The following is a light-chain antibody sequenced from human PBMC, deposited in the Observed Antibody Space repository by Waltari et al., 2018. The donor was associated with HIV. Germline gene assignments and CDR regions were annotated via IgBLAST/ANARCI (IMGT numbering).Light chain of an antibody. Sequence: SYELTQSPSVSVSPDQTATITCSGDALATQHSYWYQQKTGQAPVLVLVAGRERPSGIPERFSGTRSETTVTLTITGVQAEDEADYDCESADSTGSYYLFGRGTRLTVL. CDR2: AGR. CDR1: ALATQH. V-gene: IGLV3-25*03. CDR3: ESADSTGSYYL. J-gene: IGLJ1*01.